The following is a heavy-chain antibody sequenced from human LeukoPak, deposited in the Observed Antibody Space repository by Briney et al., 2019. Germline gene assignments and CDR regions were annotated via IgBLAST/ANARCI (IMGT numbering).Heavy chain of an antibody. CDR2: IYYSGSS. V-gene: IGHV4-31*03. Sequence: SQTLSLTCTVSGGSINNGGYYWSWIRQHPGKGLEWIGYIYYSGSSYYNPSLKSRVTISVDTSKNQFSLKLSSVTAADTAVYYCAREFATSGPGPDWGQGTLVTVSS. D-gene: IGHD3-10*01. CDR3: AREFATSGPGPD. J-gene: IGHJ4*02. CDR1: GGSINNGGYY.